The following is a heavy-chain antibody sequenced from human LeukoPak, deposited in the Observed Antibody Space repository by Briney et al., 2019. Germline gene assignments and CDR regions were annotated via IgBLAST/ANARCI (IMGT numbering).Heavy chain of an antibody. CDR2: INHSGST. D-gene: IGHD5-24*01. CDR3: ARSRDGYNGAFDI. CDR1: GGSFSGYY. Sequence: SETLSLTCAVYGGSFSGYYWSWIRQPPGKGLEWIGEINHSGSTNYNPSLKSRVTISVDTSKNQFSLKLSSVTAADTAVYYCARSRDGYNGAFDIWGQGTMVTVSS. V-gene: IGHV4-34*01. J-gene: IGHJ3*02.